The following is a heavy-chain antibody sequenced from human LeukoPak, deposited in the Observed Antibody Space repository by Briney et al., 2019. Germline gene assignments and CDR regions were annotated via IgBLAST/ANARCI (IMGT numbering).Heavy chain of an antibody. J-gene: IGHJ3*02. D-gene: IGHD2-15*01. CDR3: TRDSPPRYCRGGSCYISNACDI. CDR2: IRSKAYGGTT. V-gene: IGHV3-49*05. CDR1: GFTFGDYA. Sequence: KPGRSLRLSCTASGFTFGDYAMSWFRQAPGRGREWIGFIRSKAYGGTTEYAASVKGRFTISRDDSKSIAYLKMNSLKTEATAVYYCTRDSPPRYCRGGSCYISNACDIWGQGTMVTVSS.